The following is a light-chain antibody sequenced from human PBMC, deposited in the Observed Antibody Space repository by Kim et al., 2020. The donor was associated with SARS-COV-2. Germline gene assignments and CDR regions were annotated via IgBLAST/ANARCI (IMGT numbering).Light chain of an antibody. J-gene: IGKJ2*01. CDR1: QSISSS. V-gene: IGKV1-39*01. CDR2: GAS. CDR3: QQGYSTPTT. Sequence: SASVEARVILTCRASQSISSSLNWYQQKPGKAPKLLIKGASSLKRGVPSTFSGSGSGTDFTLIISSLQPEDFATYYCQQGYSTPTTFGQGTKLKI.